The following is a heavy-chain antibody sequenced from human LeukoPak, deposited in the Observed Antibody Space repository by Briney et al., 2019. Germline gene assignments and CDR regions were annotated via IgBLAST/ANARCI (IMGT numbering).Heavy chain of an antibody. Sequence: GGSLRLSCAASGFTFSSYSMNWVRQAPGKGLEWVSYISSSSTIYYADSVKGRFTISRDNAKNSLYLRMNSLRAEDTAVYYCERIYDSTGYYPPDDWGQGTLVTVSS. CDR2: ISSSSTI. J-gene: IGHJ4*02. D-gene: IGHD3-22*01. CDR1: GFTFSSYS. V-gene: IGHV3-48*01. CDR3: ERIYDSTGYYPPDD.